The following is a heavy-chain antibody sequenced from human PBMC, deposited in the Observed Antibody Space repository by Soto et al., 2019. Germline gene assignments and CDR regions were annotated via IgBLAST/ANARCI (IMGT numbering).Heavy chain of an antibody. D-gene: IGHD2-2*01. Sequence: ASVKVSCKASGYTFTSYGISWVRQAPGQGLEWMGWISAYNGNTNYAQKLQGRVTMTTDTSTSTAYMELRSLRADDTAVYYCATYCSSTSCYRAAADPWGQGTLGTVYS. CDR3: ATYCSSTSCYRAAADP. CDR2: ISAYNGNT. J-gene: IGHJ5*02. CDR1: GYTFTSYG. V-gene: IGHV1-18*04.